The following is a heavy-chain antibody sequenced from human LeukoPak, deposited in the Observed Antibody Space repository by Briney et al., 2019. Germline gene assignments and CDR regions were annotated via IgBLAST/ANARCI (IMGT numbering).Heavy chain of an antibody. V-gene: IGHV3-23*01. CDR1: GFAVSGNY. J-gene: IGHJ4*02. CDR2: ISGSGGST. Sequence: GGSLRLSCAASGFAVSGNYMSWVRQAPGKGLEWVSAISGSGGSTYYADSVKGRFTISRDNSKNTLYLQMNSLRAEDTAVYYCAKEDSVLGFDYWGQGTLVTVSS. CDR3: AKEDSVLGFDY. D-gene: IGHD2-15*01.